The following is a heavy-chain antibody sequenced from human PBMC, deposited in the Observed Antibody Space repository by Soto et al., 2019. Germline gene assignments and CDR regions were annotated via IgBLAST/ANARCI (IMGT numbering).Heavy chain of an antibody. CDR2: MNPNSRNT. J-gene: IGHJ4*02. CDR3: ARGRVSSSSGYHLDY. Sequence: ASVKVSCKASGDTFSSYDLNWVQQATGQGLEWMGWMNPNSRNTGYAQKFQGRVTMARDTSISAAYMELTSLTSDDTAVYYCARGRVSSSSGYHLDYWGQGTLVTVSS. D-gene: IGHD5-12*01. CDR1: GDTFSSYD. V-gene: IGHV1-8*01.